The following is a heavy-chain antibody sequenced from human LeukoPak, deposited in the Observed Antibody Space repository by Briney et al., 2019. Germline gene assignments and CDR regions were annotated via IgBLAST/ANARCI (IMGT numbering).Heavy chain of an antibody. J-gene: IGHJ4*02. Sequence: GGSLRLSCAASGFTFSSSYMHWVRQAPGKGLEYVSAISPSGDSTYYTNSMKSRFTISRDNSKNTLFLQMGSLTAEDMAVYYCARGLYYGSGQYYFDYWGQGTLVTVSS. CDR2: ISPSGDST. CDR3: ARGLYYGSGQYYFDY. V-gene: IGHV3-64*01. CDR1: GFTFSSSY. D-gene: IGHD3-10*01.